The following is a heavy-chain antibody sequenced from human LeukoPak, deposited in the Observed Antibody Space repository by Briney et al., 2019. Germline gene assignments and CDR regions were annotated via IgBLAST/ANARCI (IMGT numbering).Heavy chain of an antibody. CDR1: GGSISSSSYY. Sequence: PSETLSLTCTVSGGSISSSSYYWSWIRQPAGKGLEWIGRIYTSGSTNYNPSLKSRVTMSVDTSKNQFSLKLSSVTAADTAVYYCARDRRGTDAFDIWGQGTMVTVSS. J-gene: IGHJ3*02. CDR3: ARDRRGTDAFDI. CDR2: IYTSGST. V-gene: IGHV4-61*02.